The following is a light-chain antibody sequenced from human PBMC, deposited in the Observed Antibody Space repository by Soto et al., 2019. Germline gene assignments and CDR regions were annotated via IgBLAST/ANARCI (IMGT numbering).Light chain of an antibody. Sequence: EIVLTQSPATLSLSPGERATLSCRASQTVDTYLAWYQQKPGQSPILLIYDVSDRATGIPARFSGSGSGTDFTLTISSLEPEDVAVYHCQHRRAWPVTFGGGTRVEIK. J-gene: IGKJ4*01. CDR3: QHRRAWPVT. CDR2: DVS. V-gene: IGKV3-11*01. CDR1: QTVDTY.